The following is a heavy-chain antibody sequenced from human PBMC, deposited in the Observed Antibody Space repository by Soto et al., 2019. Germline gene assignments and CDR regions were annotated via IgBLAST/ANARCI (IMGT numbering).Heavy chain of an antibody. J-gene: IGHJ3*02. Sequence: EVQLLESGGGVVQPGGSLRLSRAASGFTFSAYAMSWVRQAPGQGLQWVSGVGGSDTDKHYADSVRGRFNVYKDNYKNTLYLQMNSLRADDTAVYYCAKDATAVNGVWDPFDMWGQGTEVTVSS. CDR2: VGGSDTDK. CDR1: GFTFSAYA. V-gene: IGHV3-23*01. D-gene: IGHD2-8*01. CDR3: AKDATAVNGVWDPFDM.